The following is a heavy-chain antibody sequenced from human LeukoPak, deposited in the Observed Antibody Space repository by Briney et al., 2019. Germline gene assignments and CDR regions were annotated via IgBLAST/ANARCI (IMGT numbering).Heavy chain of an antibody. CDR3: ARLAATSDLDY. J-gene: IGHJ4*02. V-gene: IGHV3-30*04. D-gene: IGHD4-17*01. Sequence: GGSLRHSCAASGFTFSSYAMHWVRQAPGKGLEWVAVISYDGSNKYYADSVKGRFTISRDNSKNTLYLQMNSLRAEDTAVYYCARLAATSDLDYWGQGTLVTVSS. CDR1: GFTFSSYA. CDR2: ISYDGSNK.